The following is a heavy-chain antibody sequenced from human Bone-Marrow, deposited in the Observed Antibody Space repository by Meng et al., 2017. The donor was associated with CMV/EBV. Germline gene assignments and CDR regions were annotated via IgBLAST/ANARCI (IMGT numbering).Heavy chain of an antibody. V-gene: IGHV3-73*01. CDR1: GFTFSGSA. D-gene: IGHD6-6*01. Sequence: LSLTCAASGFTFSGSAMHWVRQASGKGLEWVGRIRSKANSYATAYAASVKGRFTISRDDSKNTAYLQMNSLKTEDTAVYYCTRLVYSSSPGGPVDYWGQGTRVTVSS. CDR2: IRSKANSYAT. CDR3: TRLVYSSSPGGPVDY. J-gene: IGHJ4*02.